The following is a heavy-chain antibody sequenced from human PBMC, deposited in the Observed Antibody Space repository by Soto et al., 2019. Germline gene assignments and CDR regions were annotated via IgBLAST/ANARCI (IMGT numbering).Heavy chain of an antibody. D-gene: IGHD1-1*01. CDR1: GVTFSSYW. V-gene: IGHV3-74*01. Sequence: GGSLRLSCAASGVTFSSYWMHWVRQAPGTGLVWVSRINSDGRSTSYADSVRGRFTISRDNAKDTLSLQMNSLRADDTAVYYCARQARATGTVFGAFDIWGQGIMVTVSS. J-gene: IGHJ3*02. CDR2: INSDGRST. CDR3: ARQARATGTVFGAFDI.